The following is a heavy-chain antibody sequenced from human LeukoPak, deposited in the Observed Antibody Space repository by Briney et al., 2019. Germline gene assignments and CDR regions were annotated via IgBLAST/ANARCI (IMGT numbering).Heavy chain of an antibody. CDR3: AKDNVGVTNRNYYYMDV. V-gene: IGHV3-23*01. D-gene: IGHD1-14*01. CDR1: GFTFSDYA. Sequence: GGSLRLSCAASGFTFSDYAMTWVRQAPGKGLEWVSTITNSGAGTDYADSVKGRFTVSRDNSKNTLFVQMKSLTAEDTAVYYCAKDNVGVTNRNYYYMDVWGKGTTVTVSS. J-gene: IGHJ6*03. CDR2: ITNSGAGT.